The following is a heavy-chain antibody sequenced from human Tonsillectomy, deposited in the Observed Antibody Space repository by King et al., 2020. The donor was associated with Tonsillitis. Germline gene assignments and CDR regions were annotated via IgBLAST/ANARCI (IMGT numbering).Heavy chain of an antibody. CDR3: AKDGIGLSDWLIDV. D-gene: IGHD3-9*01. CDR1: GFTFGNYG. V-gene: IGHV3-30*18. CDR2: IANDASYE. Sequence: VQLVESGGGVVQPGTSLRLSCAASGFTFGNYGMHWVRQAPGKGLEWVALIANDASYENSADAVKGRFTISRDNSKNTLYVEMNSLRVEDTAVYYCAKDGIGLSDWLIDVWNRGTLVPVAS. J-gene: IGHJ2*01.